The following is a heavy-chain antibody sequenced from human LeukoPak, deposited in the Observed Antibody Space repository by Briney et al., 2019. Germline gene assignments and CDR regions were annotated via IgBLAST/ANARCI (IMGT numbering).Heavy chain of an antibody. CDR2: ISSSGITI. D-gene: IGHD6-19*01. Sequence: GGSLRLSCAASGFTFSDYYMSWIRQAPGKGLEWLSYISSSGITIYYADSVKGRFTISRDNSKSTLYLQMNSLRAEDTAVYYCAKVRWDNSGWYYLDYWGQGTLVTVSS. CDR3: AKVRWDNSGWYYLDY. V-gene: IGHV3-11*04. J-gene: IGHJ4*02. CDR1: GFTFSDYY.